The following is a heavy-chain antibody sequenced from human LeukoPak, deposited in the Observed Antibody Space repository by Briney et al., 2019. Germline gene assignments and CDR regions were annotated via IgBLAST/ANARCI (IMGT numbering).Heavy chain of an antibody. V-gene: IGHV1-69*05. D-gene: IGHD5-24*01. J-gene: IGHJ4*02. CDR3: ARSPVRWLPFDY. Sequence: GASVKVSCKASGGTFSSYAISWVRQAPGQGLEWMGGIIPIFGTANYAQNFQGRVTITTDESTSTAYMELSSLRSEDTAVYYCARSPVRWLPFDYWGQGTLVTVSS. CDR1: GGTFSSYA. CDR2: IIPIFGTA.